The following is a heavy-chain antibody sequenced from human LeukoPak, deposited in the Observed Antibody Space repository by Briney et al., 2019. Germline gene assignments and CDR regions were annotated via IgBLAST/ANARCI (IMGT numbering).Heavy chain of an antibody. D-gene: IGHD2-2*01. Sequence: PGGSLRLSCTASGFTFDEYAMSWVRQAPGKGLEWVSAISGSGGSTYYADSVKGRFTISRDNSKNTLYLQMNSLRAEDTAVYYCANLRLRPAYCSSTSCYLWGQGTLVTVSS. V-gene: IGHV3-23*01. CDR2: ISGSGGST. CDR1: GFTFDEYA. CDR3: ANLRLRPAYCSSTSCYL. J-gene: IGHJ4*02.